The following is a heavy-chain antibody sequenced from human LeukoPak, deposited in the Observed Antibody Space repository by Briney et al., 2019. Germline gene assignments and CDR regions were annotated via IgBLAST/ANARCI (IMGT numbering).Heavy chain of an antibody. D-gene: IGHD5-18*01. CDR2: IYYSGST. Sequence: PSETLSLTCTVSGGSISSYYWSWIRQPPGKGLEWIGYIYYSGSTNYNPSLKSRVTISVDTSKNQFSLKLSSVTAADTAVYYCARASAVTENNWFDPWGQGTLVTVSS. CDR1: GGSISSYY. J-gene: IGHJ5*02. CDR3: ARASAVTENNWFDP. V-gene: IGHV4-59*01.